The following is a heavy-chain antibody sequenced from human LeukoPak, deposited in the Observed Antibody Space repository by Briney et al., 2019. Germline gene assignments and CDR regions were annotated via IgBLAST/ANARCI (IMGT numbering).Heavy chain of an antibody. V-gene: IGHV3-21*01. CDR2: ISSRRTYI. Sequence: GGSLRLSCAASGFTFSSYSMNWVRQAPGKGLEWGSSISSRRTYIYHADSVKGRFTISRDNAKNSLFLQMNSLRAEDTAVYFCAKSTRAVMAMMDVWGKGTTVTVSS. J-gene: IGHJ6*04. CDR3: AKSTRAVMAMMDV. CDR1: GFTFSSYS. D-gene: IGHD3-16*01.